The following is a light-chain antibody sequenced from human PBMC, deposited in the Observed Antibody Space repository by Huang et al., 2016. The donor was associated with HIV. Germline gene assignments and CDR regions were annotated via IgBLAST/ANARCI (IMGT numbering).Light chain of an antibody. CDR2: SAS. V-gene: IGKV1-8*01. Sequence: AIRLTQSPSSLSASTGDRVTITCRASPGIRSYLAWYQQKPGKAPKLLISSASTLQSGGPSRFSGSGFGTDFTLTISSLQSEDLGTYHCQQYYTYPHSFGQGTKLEIK. CDR1: PGIRSY. J-gene: IGKJ2*03. CDR3: QQYYTYPHS.